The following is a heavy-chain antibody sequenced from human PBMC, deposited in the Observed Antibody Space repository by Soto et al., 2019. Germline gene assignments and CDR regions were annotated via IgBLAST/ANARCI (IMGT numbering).Heavy chain of an antibody. Sequence: EVQLVETGGGLIQPGGSLRLSCAASGFTVSSKYMSWVRQAPGKGLEWVAVIYSGGRTYYADSVKGRFTISRDNSKITLYLETKSLRAEDTAVYYCASGEGWLTGSTFFDYWGQGILVTVSS. CDR2: IYSGGRT. D-gene: IGHD3-10*01. V-gene: IGHV3-53*02. J-gene: IGHJ4*02. CDR3: ASGEGWLTGSTFFDY. CDR1: GFTVSSKY.